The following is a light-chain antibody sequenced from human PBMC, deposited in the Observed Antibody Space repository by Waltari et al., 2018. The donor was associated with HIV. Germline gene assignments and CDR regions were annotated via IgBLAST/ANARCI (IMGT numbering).Light chain of an antibody. Sequence: QSVLTQPPSASGTPGQRVTISCSENSYNIGHHFVSWYQQAPGMAPKLLIYQNDQRPSGVPDRFSGSKSGTSASLAISGLRSEDEADYYCSAWDDKLTALVFGGGTKLTDL. V-gene: IGLV1-47*01. CDR3: SAWDDKLTALV. J-gene: IGLJ2*01. CDR1: SYNIGHHF. CDR2: QND.